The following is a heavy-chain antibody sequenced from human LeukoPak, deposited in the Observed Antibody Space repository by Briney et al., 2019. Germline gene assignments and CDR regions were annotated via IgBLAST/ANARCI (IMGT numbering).Heavy chain of an antibody. D-gene: IGHD6-13*01. CDR3: ARELSSSWFLDY. Sequence: GGSLRLSCAASGFSFSTYAMHWVRQAPGKGLEWVAVISYDGSNKYYADSVKGRFTISRDNSKNTLYLQMNSLRAEDTAVYYCARELSSSWFLDYWGQGTLVTVSS. J-gene: IGHJ4*02. V-gene: IGHV3-30-3*01. CDR1: GFSFSTYA. CDR2: ISYDGSNK.